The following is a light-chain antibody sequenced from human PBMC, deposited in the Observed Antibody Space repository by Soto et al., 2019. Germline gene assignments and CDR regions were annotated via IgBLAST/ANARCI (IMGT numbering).Light chain of an antibody. J-gene: IGKJ4*01. CDR2: DAS. Sequence: EIVLTQSPATLSLSPGERATLSCRASQSISSYLAWYQHKPGQSPRLLIYDASNRATGIPARFSGSGSGTDLTLTISSLEPEDFAVYYCQQRSVWPPLSFGGGTKVEIK. CDR3: QQRSVWPPLS. CDR1: QSISSY. V-gene: IGKV3-11*01.